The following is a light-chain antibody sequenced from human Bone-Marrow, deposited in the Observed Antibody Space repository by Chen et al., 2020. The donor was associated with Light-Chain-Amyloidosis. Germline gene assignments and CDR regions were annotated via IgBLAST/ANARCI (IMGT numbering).Light chain of an antibody. CDR3: QSADSSGTYEVI. V-gene: IGLV3-25*03. Sequence: SYELTHPPSVSVSPGHTARITCSGDDLPTEYAYWYQQKPGQAPVLVIHRDTERPSGSTERFSGSSSGTTATLTISGVQAEDEADYHCQSADSSGTYEVIFGGGTKLTVL. CDR1: DLPTEY. CDR2: RDT. J-gene: IGLJ2*01.